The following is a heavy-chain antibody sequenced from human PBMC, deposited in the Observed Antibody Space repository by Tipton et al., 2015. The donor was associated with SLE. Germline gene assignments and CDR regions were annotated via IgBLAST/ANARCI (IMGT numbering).Heavy chain of an antibody. J-gene: IGHJ6*02. CDR2: INHSGST. Sequence: TLSLTCAVHGGSFSGYYWSWIRQPPGKGLEWIGEINHSGSTSYNPSLKSRITISVDTSKNQFSLKLSSVTAADTTIYYCARMEYQLLYPYYYYGMDVWGQGTTVTVSS. CDR1: GGSFSGYY. V-gene: IGHV4-34*01. D-gene: IGHD2-2*02. CDR3: ARMEYQLLYPYYYYGMDV.